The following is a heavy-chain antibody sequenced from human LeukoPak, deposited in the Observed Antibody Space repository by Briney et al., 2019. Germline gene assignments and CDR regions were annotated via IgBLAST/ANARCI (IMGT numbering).Heavy chain of an antibody. CDR1: GFTFSSYS. D-gene: IGHD1-26*01. Sequence: TGGSLRLSCAASGFTFSSYSMNWVRQAPGKGREWVSSISSSSSYIYYADSMKGRFTISRDNAKNSLYLQMNSLRAEDTAVYYCARSAWELRPFDYWGQGTLVTVSS. CDR3: ARSAWELRPFDY. CDR2: ISSSSSYI. V-gene: IGHV3-21*01. J-gene: IGHJ4*02.